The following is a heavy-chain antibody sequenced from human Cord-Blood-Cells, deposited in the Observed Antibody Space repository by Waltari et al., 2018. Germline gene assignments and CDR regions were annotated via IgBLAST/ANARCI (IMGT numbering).Heavy chain of an antibody. D-gene: IGHD6-6*01. CDR2: INHSGST. CDR3: ARSWGYSSSSYYGMDV. Sequence: QVQLQQWGAGLLKPSETLSLTCAVYGGSFSGYYWSWIRQPPGKGLEWIGEINHSGSTNYNPSLKSRVTISVDTSKNQFSLKLSSVTAADTAVYYCARSWGYSSSSYYGMDVWGQGTTVTVSS. CDR1: GGSFSGYY. V-gene: IGHV4-34*01. J-gene: IGHJ6*02.